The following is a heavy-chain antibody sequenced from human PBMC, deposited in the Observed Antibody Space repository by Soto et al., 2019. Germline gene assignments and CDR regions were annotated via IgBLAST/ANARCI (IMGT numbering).Heavy chain of an antibody. CDR3: AKHPSLLWFGELLPIDY. V-gene: IGHV3-23*01. D-gene: IGHD3-10*01. Sequence: EVQLLESGGGLVQPGGSLRLSCAASGFTFSSYAMSWVRQAPGKGLEWVSAISGSGGSTYYADSVKGRFTISRDNSKNALYLQMNSLRAEGTAVYDCAKHPSLLWFGELLPIDYWGQGTLVTVSS. CDR1: GFTFSSYA. CDR2: ISGSGGST. J-gene: IGHJ4*02.